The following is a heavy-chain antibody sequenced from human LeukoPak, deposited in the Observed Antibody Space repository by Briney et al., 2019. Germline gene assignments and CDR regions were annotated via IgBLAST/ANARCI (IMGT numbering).Heavy chain of an antibody. J-gene: IGHJ6*03. CDR1: GFTFSSYA. CDR2: ISGSGGST. Sequence: GSLRLSCAASGFTFSSYAMSWVRQAPGKGLEWVSAISGSGGSTYYADSVKGRFTISRDNSKNTLYLQMNSLRAEDTAVYYRANDFGDSSGYYYGYYYYYMDVWGKGTTVTVSS. CDR3: ANDFGDSSGYYYGYYYYYMDV. V-gene: IGHV3-23*01. D-gene: IGHD3-22*01.